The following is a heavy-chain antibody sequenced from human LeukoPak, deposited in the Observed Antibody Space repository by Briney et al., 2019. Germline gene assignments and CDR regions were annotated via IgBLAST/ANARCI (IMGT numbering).Heavy chain of an antibody. CDR2: IWYDGSNK. D-gene: IGHD4-23*01. CDR3: VRGNDYGGPHY. Sequence: GGSLRLSCAASGFTFSSYGMHWVRQAPGKGLEWVAVIWYDGSNKYYADSVKGRFTISRDNSKNTLYLQMNSLRAEDTAVYYCVRGNDYGGPHYWGQGTLVTVSS. J-gene: IGHJ4*02. V-gene: IGHV3-33*01. CDR1: GFTFSSYG.